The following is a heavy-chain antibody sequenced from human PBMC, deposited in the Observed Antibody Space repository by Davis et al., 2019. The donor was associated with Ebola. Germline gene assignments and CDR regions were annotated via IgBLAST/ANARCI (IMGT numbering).Heavy chain of an antibody. CDR2: INHSGST. CDR1: GGSFSGYY. Sequence: MPGGSLRLSCAVYGGSFSGYYWSWIRQPPGKGLEWIGEINHSGSTNYNPSLKSRVTMSVDTSKNQFSLKLSSVTAADTAVYYCARARGFIGYSSGWYPPPIDYWGQGTLVTVSS. J-gene: IGHJ4*02. D-gene: IGHD6-19*01. V-gene: IGHV4-34*01. CDR3: ARARGFIGYSSGWYPPPIDY.